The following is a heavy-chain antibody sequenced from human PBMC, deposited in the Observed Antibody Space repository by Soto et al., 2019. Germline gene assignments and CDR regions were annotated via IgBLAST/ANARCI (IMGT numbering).Heavy chain of an antibody. Sequence: SETLSLTCSVSGASFNNFYWSWIRQPPGKGLEWIGYLYYSGNTNYNPSLKSRVTISVDTSKSQFSLKLSSVTAADTAVYCCARLVGWQWQFDYWGHGTLVTVSS. V-gene: IGHV4-59*08. CDR3: ARLVGWQWQFDY. D-gene: IGHD6-19*01. J-gene: IGHJ4*01. CDR1: GASFNNFY. CDR2: LYYSGNT.